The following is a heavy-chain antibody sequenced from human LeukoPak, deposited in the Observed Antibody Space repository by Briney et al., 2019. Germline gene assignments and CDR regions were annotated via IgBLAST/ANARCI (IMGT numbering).Heavy chain of an antibody. V-gene: IGHV3-30*04. D-gene: IGHD6-19*01. CDR1: GFTFSSYA. J-gene: IGHJ4*02. CDR2: ISYDGSNK. Sequence: GGSLRLSCAASGFTFSSYAMHWVRQAPGKGLEWVAVISYDGSNKYYADSVKGRFTISRDNSKNTLYLQMNSLRAEDTAVYYSARVFYSSGWYGNFDYWGQGTLVTVSS. CDR3: ARVFYSSGWYGNFDY.